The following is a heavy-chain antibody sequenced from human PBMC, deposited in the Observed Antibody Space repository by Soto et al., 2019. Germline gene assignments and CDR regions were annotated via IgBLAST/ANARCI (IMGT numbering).Heavy chain of an antibody. D-gene: IGHD6-19*01. Sequence: GESLKISCAASGFTFSSYAMSWVRQAPGKGLEWVSAISGSGGSTYYADSVKGRFTISRDNSKNTLYLQMNSLRAEDTAVYYCAKQGGPAVAGNYFDYWGQGTLVTVSS. V-gene: IGHV3-23*01. CDR2: ISGSGGST. J-gene: IGHJ4*02. CDR1: GFTFSSYA. CDR3: AKQGGPAVAGNYFDY.